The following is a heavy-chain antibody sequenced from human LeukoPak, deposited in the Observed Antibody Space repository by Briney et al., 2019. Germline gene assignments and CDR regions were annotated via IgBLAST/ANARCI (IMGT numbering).Heavy chain of an antibody. J-gene: IGHJ5*02. CDR3: AGDQDWGIGNWFDP. CDR2: IYSSGST. D-gene: IGHD7-27*01. CDR1: GGSISSYY. Sequence: SETLSLTCTVSGGSISSYYWSWIRQPAGKGLEWIGRIYSSGSTNYNPSLKSRVTMSVDTSKNQFSLKLNSVTAADTAVYYCAGDQDWGIGNWFDPWGQGTLVTVSS. V-gene: IGHV4-4*07.